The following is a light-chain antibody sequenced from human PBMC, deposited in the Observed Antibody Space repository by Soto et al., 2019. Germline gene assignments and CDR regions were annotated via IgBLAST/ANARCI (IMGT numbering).Light chain of an antibody. CDR2: EVN. V-gene: IGLV2-8*01. Sequence: QSALTQPPSASGSPGQSVTISCTGTSSDVGGYNYVSWYQQHPGNVPKLMVYEVNKRPSGVPDRFSGSKSGNTASLTVSGLQDEDEADYDSTSDAGGNNVFGTGTKLTVL. CDR1: SSDVGGYNY. CDR3: TSDAGGNNV. J-gene: IGLJ1*01.